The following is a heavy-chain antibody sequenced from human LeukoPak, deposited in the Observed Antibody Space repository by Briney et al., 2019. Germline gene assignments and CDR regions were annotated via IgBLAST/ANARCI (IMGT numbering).Heavy chain of an antibody. CDR2: IIPIFGIA. CDR3: ASWDNWNYGT. V-gene: IGHV1-69*04. CDR1: GGTFSSYA. J-gene: IGHJ5*02. Sequence: SVKVSCKASGGTFSSYAISWVRQAPGQGLEWMGRIIPIFGIANYAQKFQGRVTITADKSTSTAYMELSSLRSEDTAVYYCASWDNWNYGTWGQGTLVTVSS. D-gene: IGHD1-7*01.